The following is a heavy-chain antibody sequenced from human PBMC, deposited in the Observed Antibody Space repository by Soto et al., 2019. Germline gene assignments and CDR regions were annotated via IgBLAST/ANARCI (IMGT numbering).Heavy chain of an antibody. Sequence: ASVKVSCKASGYTFTSYDINWVRQATGQGLEWMGWMNPNSGNTNYAQKLQGRVTMTTDTSTSTAYMELRSLTSDDTAVYYCARDGQGSATETYDPWGQGTLVTVSS. CDR2: MNPNSGNT. CDR1: GYTFTSYD. J-gene: IGHJ5*02. V-gene: IGHV1-18*01. CDR3: ARDGQGSATETYDP.